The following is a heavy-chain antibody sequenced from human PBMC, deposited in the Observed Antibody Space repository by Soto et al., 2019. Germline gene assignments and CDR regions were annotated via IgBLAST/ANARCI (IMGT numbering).Heavy chain of an antibody. V-gene: IGHV4-34*01. CDR3: ASIAAAGINYYYYGRDG. CDR1: GGSFSGYY. J-gene: IGHJ6*02. Sequence: PSETLSLTCAVYGGSFSGYYCSWIRQPPWKGLEWLGEINHSGSTNYNPSLKSRVTISVDTSKNQFSLKLSSVTAADTAVYYCASIAAAGINYYYYGRDGWGRRTTVTVCS. CDR2: INHSGST. D-gene: IGHD6-13*01.